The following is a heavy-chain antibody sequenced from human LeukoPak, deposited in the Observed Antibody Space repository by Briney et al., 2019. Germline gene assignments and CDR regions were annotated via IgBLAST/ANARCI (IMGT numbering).Heavy chain of an antibody. J-gene: IGHJ6*03. D-gene: IGHD3-16*02. V-gene: IGHV4-34*01. Sequence: SETLSLTCAVYGGSFSGYYWSWIRQPPGKGLEWIGEINHSGSTNYNPSLKSRVTISVDTSKNQFSLKLSSVTAADTAVYYCARTPYDYVWGSYHQNYYYYYMDVWGKGTTVTVSS. CDR3: ARTPYDYVWGSYHQNYYYYYMDV. CDR2: INHSGST. CDR1: GGSFSGYY.